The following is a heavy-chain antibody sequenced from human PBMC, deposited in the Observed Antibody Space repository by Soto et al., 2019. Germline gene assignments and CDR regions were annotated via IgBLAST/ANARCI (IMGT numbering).Heavy chain of an antibody. CDR3: ARLVVVAPVANV. CDR2: IFYTRTT. D-gene: IGHD2-21*01. V-gene: IGHV4-39*01. CDR1: GGSVSYNSYY. Sequence: PSETLSLTCSVSGGSVSYNSYYWGWIRQPPGKGLEWVGGIFYTRTTYYNPSLKDRLSISVDTSKNSFSLNLTSVTAADTAVYFCARLVVVAPVANVWGQGALVTVS. J-gene: IGHJ4*02.